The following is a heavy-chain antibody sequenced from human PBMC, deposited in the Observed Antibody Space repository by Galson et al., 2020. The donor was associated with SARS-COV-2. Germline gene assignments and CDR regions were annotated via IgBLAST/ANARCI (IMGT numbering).Heavy chain of an antibody. CDR2: ISGSGSNT. CDR3: AKDGGGWYTSGWYYFDY. V-gene: IGHV3-23*01. D-gene: IGHD6-19*01. Sequence: GESLKISCAAFGFTFNNYAMSWVRQAPGKGLEWVSSISGSGSNTYYADSVKGRFTMSRDNSKNTLYLQMNSLRTEDTAIYYCAKDGGGWYTSGWYYFDYWGQGTLVTVSS. J-gene: IGHJ4*02. CDR1: GFTFNNYA.